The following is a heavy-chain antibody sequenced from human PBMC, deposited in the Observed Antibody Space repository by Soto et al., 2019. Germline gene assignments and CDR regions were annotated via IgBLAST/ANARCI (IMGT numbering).Heavy chain of an antibody. V-gene: IGHV4-30-2*01. CDR2: IYHRGST. Sequence: QLQLQESGSGLVKPSQTLSLTCAVSCGSISSGGYSWRWIRQPPGKGLEWIGYIYHRGSTYYTPSLKSRVTISVDRSKNQFSLKLSSVTAADTAVYYCARTFYYYGMDVWGQGTTVTVSS. J-gene: IGHJ6*02. CDR1: CGSISSGGYS. CDR3: ARTFYYYGMDV.